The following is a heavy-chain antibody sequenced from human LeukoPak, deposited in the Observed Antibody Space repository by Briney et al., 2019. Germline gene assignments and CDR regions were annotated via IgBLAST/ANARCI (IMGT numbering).Heavy chain of an antibody. Sequence: GRSLRLSCAAPGFTFSSYGMHWVRQAPGKGLEWVALIWYDGGNKYYTDSVKGRLTISRDNSKNTLYLQMNSLRAEDTAIYYCAREGPRGNSQFDYWGQGTLVTASS. D-gene: IGHD2/OR15-2a*01. CDR3: AREGPRGNSQFDY. CDR2: IWYDGGNK. CDR1: GFTFSSYG. V-gene: IGHV3-33*01. J-gene: IGHJ4*02.